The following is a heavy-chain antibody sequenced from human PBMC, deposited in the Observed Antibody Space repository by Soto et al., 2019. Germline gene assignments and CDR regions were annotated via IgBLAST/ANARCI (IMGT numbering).Heavy chain of an antibody. CDR2: IIPIFGTA. CDR3: ARASTLEYSSSRYYYGMDV. CDR1: GGTFSSYA. Sequence: SVKVSCKASGGTFSSYAISWVRQAPGQGLEWMGGIIPIFGTANYAQKFQGRVTITADESTSTAYMELSSLRSEDTAVYYCARASTLEYSSSRYYYGMDVWGQGTTVTVSS. V-gene: IGHV1-69*13. J-gene: IGHJ6*02. D-gene: IGHD6-6*01.